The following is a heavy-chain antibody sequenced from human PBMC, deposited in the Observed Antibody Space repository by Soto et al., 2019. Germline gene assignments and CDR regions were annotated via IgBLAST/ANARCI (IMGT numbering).Heavy chain of an antibody. V-gene: IGHV3-33*01. CDR3: ARYESGKYNNWIDP. D-gene: IGHD6-25*01. Sequence: QVQLVESGGGVVQPGRSLRLSCAASGFTFSSYGMHWVRQAPGKGLEWVAVIWYDGGEKYYADSVKGRFTIPRDNSKNTLYLQLNSLSAEDTAVYYCARYESGKYNNWIDPWGQGTLVTVSS. CDR2: IWYDGGEK. J-gene: IGHJ5*02. CDR1: GFTFSSYG.